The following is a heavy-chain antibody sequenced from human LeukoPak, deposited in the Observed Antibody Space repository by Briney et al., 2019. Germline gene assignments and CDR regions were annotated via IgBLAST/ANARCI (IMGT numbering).Heavy chain of an antibody. CDR2: IYTSGST. Sequence: SETLSLTCTVSGGSISSYYWSWIRQPAGKGLEWIGRIYTSGSTNCNPSLKSRVTMSVDTSKKQFSLKLSSVTAADTAVYYCARVNWSGYDFRGAFDIWGQGKTVTVSS. CDR1: GGSISSYY. V-gene: IGHV4-4*07. J-gene: IGHJ3*02. CDR3: ARVNWSGYDFRGAFDI. D-gene: IGHD5-12*01.